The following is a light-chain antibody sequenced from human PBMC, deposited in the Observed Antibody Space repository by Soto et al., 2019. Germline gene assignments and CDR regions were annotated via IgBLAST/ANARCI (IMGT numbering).Light chain of an antibody. V-gene: IGKV1-5*03. Sequence: DTQMTQSPSTLSASVGDRVTITCRASQSISSRLAWYQQKPGTAPKLLIYKASTLHSGGPSSFSGRGSGTEFTLTISSLQPDDVATYYCQQYDSYPLTFGEGTKVEIK. CDR3: QQYDSYPLT. CDR2: KAS. CDR1: QSISSR. J-gene: IGKJ4*01.